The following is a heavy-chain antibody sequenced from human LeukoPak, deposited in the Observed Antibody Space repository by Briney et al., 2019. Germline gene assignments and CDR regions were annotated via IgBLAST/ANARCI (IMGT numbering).Heavy chain of an antibody. D-gene: IGHD2-15*01. CDR2: IRSRLYGGTA. J-gene: IGHJ6*02. CDR1: GFILGDAA. V-gene: IGHV3-49*04. CDR3: SRGVVEDGHSPQYYYGMDF. Sequence: GGSLRLSCSASGFILGDAALSWVRQAPGKGLEWVGFIRSRLYGGTAEYAASVKGRFTISRDESKRIAYLQMNSLRTDDTGVYYCSRGVVEDGHSPQYYYGMDFWGQGTTVTVSS.